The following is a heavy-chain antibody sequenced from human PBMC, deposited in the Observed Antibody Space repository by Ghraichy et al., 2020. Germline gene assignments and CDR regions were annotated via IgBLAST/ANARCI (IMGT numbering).Heavy chain of an antibody. J-gene: IGHJ4*02. CDR3: TTAPVGATTV. D-gene: IGHD1-26*01. Sequence: GSLRLSCAASGFTFSNAWMSWVRQAPGKGLEWVGRIKTEADGEATDYAAPVKGRFTISRDDSKNMLHLQMSGLKTEDTAVYYCTTAPVGATTVWGQGTLVTVSS. V-gene: IGHV3-15*01. CDR1: GFTFSNAW. CDR2: IKTEADGEAT.